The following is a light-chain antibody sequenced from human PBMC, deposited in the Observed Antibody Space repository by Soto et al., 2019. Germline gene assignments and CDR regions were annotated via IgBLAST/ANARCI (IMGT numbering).Light chain of an antibody. V-gene: IGKV3D-7*01. CDR1: QSRTSSY. Sequence: PGDRFTLSCRASQSRTSSYLPWSQQKSGQAPRVXIYNPSTMATNILARFSGSGSVTAFTLTSSNLHTDDFAADYCQQYNKRTRTFGQGTKVDIK. CDR2: NPS. CDR3: QQYNKRTRT. J-gene: IGKJ1*01.